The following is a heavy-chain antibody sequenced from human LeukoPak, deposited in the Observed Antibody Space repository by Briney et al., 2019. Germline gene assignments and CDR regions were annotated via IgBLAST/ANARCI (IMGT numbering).Heavy chain of an antibody. J-gene: IGHJ4*02. CDR3: AKDLGIAAAGTADY. Sequence: GGSLRLSCAASGFTFSSYGMHWVRQAPGKGLEWVAFIRYDGSNKYYADSVKGRFTISRDNSKNTLYLQMNSLRAEDTAGYYCAKDLGIAAAGTADYWGQGTLVTVSS. V-gene: IGHV3-30*02. D-gene: IGHD6-13*01. CDR2: IRYDGSNK. CDR1: GFTFSSYG.